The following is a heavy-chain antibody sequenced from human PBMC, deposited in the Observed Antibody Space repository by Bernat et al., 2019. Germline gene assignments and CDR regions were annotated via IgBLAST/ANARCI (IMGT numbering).Heavy chain of an antibody. CDR2: IYSGGST. V-gene: IGHV3-53*04. Sequence: EVQLVESGGGLVQPGGSLRLSCAASGFTVSSNYMSWVRQAPGKGLEWVSVIYSGGSTYYADSVKGRFTISRHNSKNTLYLQMNSLRAEDTAVYYCARERWKLAYYYYGMDVWGQGTTVTVSS. D-gene: IGHD1-26*01. CDR1: GFTVSSNY. J-gene: IGHJ6*02. CDR3: ARERWKLAYYYYGMDV.